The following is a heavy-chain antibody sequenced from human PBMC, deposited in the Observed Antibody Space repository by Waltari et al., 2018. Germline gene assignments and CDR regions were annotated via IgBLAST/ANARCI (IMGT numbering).Heavy chain of an antibody. D-gene: IGHD3-16*01. CDR2: IHPSGST. CDR3: ARGLGGYYYYMDV. Sequence: QVQLQQGGAGLLKPSETLSLTCAVYGGSCSGYYWRWIRQPPVKGLEGIGEIHPSGSTNYNPSLKSRATISLDTSNNQFSLKLSSVSSADTAVYYCARGLGGYYYYMDVWGKGTTVTVSS. V-gene: IGHV4-34*01. CDR1: GGSCSGYY. J-gene: IGHJ6*03.